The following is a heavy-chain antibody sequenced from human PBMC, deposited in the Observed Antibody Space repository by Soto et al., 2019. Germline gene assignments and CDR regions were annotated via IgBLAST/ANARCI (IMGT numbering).Heavy chain of an antibody. Sequence: GGSLRLSCAASGFTFSSYGMHWVRQAPGKGLEWVAVISYDGSNKYYADSVKGRFTISRDNSKNTLYLQMNSLRAEDTAVYYCAKAYSGYDLFYYGMDVWGQGTTVTVSS. CDR3: AKAYSGYDLFYYGMDV. D-gene: IGHD5-12*01. V-gene: IGHV3-30*18. J-gene: IGHJ6*02. CDR2: ISYDGSNK. CDR1: GFTFSSYG.